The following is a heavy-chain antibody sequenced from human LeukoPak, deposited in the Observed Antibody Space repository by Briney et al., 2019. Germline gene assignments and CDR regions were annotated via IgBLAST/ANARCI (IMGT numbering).Heavy chain of an antibody. D-gene: IGHD4-17*01. V-gene: IGHV4-39*01. CDR1: GGSMSSSSHY. J-gene: IGHJ3*02. CDR2: IYYSGST. Sequence: SETLSLTCTVSGGSMSSSSHYWGWIRQSPGKGLEWIGSIYYSGSTYYNPSLNSLVTISVDTSNSQFSLELKSVTAADTAIYYCARNMTAVTRLDVFDIWGPGTMVTVSS. CDR3: ARNMTAVTRLDVFDI.